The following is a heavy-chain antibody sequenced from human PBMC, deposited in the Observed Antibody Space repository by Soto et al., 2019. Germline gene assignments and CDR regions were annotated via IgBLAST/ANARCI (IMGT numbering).Heavy chain of an antibody. Sequence: ASVKVSCKASGYNFTSNYMHWVRQAPGQGLEWMGIINPSGGSTSYAQKFQGRVTMTRDTSTSTVYMELSSLRSEDTAVYYCARDGRIQLWSSSLNWFDPWGQGTLVTVSS. V-gene: IGHV1-46*01. CDR2: INPSGGST. CDR1: GYNFTSNY. D-gene: IGHD5-18*01. CDR3: ARDGRIQLWSSSLNWFDP. J-gene: IGHJ5*02.